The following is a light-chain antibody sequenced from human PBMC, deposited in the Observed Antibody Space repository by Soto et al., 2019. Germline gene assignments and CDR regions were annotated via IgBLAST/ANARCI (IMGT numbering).Light chain of an antibody. J-gene: IGLJ2*01. CDR3: SSYAGSNNYVV. CDR2: EVS. CDR1: SSDVDNYNY. V-gene: IGLV2-8*01. Sequence: QSALTQPPSASGSPGQSVTISCTGTSSDVDNYNYVSWYQQHPGKAPKLMIYEVSKRPSGVPDRFSGSKSANTASLTVSGLQAEDEADYYCSSYAGSNNYVVFGGGTQLTVL.